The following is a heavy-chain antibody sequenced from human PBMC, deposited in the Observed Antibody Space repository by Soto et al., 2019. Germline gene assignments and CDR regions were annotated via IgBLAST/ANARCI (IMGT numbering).Heavy chain of an antibody. V-gene: IGHV1-69*13. CDR3: ASHHSSAVSYFDY. CDR2: IIPIFGTA. D-gene: IGHD5-18*01. CDR1: GGTFSSYA. Sequence: SVKVSCKASGGTFSSYAISWVRQAPGQGLEWMGGIIPIFGTANYAQKFQGRVTITADESTSTAYMELSSLRSEDTAVYYCASHHSSAVSYFDYWGQGTLVTVSS. J-gene: IGHJ4*02.